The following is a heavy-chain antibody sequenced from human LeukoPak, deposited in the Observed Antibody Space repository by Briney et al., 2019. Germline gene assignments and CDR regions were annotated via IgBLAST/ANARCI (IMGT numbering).Heavy chain of an antibody. J-gene: IGHJ4*02. CDR3: ARDREVLWFGELFPGY. CDR2: IWYDGSNK. D-gene: IGHD3-10*01. V-gene: IGHV3-33*01. Sequence: GGSLRLSCAASGFTFSSYGMHWVRQAPGKGLGWVAVIWYDGSNKYYADSVKGRFTISRDNSKNTLYLQMNSLRAEDTAVYYCARDREVLWFGELFPGYWGQGTLVTVSS. CDR1: GFTFSSYG.